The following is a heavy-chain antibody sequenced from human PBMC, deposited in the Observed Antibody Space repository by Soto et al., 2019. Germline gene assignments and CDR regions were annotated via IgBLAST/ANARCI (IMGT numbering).Heavy chain of an antibody. CDR1: GGSITSGGYS. CDR3: ARVAYCGGDCYRGFDP. Sequence: QLQLQESGSGLVKPSQTLSLTCAVSGGSITSGGYSWSWIRQPPGKGLEWIGYIYHSGSTYYNPSLKSRVTISVDRSKNQFSLNLSSVTAADTAVYYCARVAYCGGDCYRGFDPWGQGTLVTFSS. V-gene: IGHV4-30-2*01. D-gene: IGHD2-21*02. CDR2: IYHSGST. J-gene: IGHJ5*02.